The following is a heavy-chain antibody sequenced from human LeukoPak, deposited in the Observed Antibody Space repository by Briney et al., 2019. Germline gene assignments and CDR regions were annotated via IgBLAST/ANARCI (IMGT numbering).Heavy chain of an antibody. CDR1: GFTFSSYS. CDR3: ARDRLHYGEYEKTFDY. CDR2: ISSSSSYI. D-gene: IGHD4-17*01. J-gene: IGHJ4*02. Sequence: GGSLRLSCAASGFTFSSYSMNWVRQAPGKGLEWVSSISSSSSYIYYADSVKGRFTISRDNAKNSLYLQMNSLRAEDSAVYYCARDRLHYGEYEKTFDYWGQGTLVTVSS. V-gene: IGHV3-21*01.